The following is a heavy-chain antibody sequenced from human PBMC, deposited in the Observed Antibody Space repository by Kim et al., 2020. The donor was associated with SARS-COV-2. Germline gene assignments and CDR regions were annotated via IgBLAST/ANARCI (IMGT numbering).Heavy chain of an antibody. Sequence: YHADSVKGRFTISRDNSKSTLYLQMNSLGAEDTAVYYCARGRGNYYFMDVWGKGTTVTVSS. J-gene: IGHJ6*03. V-gene: IGHV3-33*01. CDR3: ARGRGNYYFMDV.